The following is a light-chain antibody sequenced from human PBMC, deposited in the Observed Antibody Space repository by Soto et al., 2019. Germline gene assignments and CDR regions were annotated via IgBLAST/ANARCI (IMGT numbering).Light chain of an antibody. V-gene: IGKV1-39*01. CDR3: QKTYMVTHT. CDR2: GFS. J-gene: IGKJ2*01. Sequence: DIQMTQSPSSLSASVGDRVTITCRASESVSTYLNWYSQKLGGAPKLLIHGFSKLDNETPSRFSCSGLATNFTLPITTPQPEAFAVYFCQKTYMVTHTFGQGTKVDIK. CDR1: ESVSTY.